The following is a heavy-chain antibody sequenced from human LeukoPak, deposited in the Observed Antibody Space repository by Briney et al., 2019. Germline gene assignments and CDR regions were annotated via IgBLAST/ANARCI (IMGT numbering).Heavy chain of an antibody. D-gene: IGHD6-19*01. CDR3: ARVDSSGWYLDYYGMDV. J-gene: IGHJ6*02. CDR1: GYTFTSYY. Sequence: GASVKVSCKASGYTFTSYYMHWVRQAPGQGLEWMGIINPSGGSTSYAQKFQGRVTMTRDTSTSTVYMELSSLRSEDTAVYYCARVDSSGWYLDYYGMDVWGQGTTVTVSS. CDR2: INPSGGST. V-gene: IGHV1-46*01.